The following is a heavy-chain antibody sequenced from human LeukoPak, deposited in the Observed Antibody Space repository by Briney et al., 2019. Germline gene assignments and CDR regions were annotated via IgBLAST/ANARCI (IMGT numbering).Heavy chain of an antibody. Sequence: PGGSLRLSCAASGFTFSSYWMSWVRQAPGKGLEWVANIKQDGSEKYYVDSVKGRFTISRDNAKNSLYLQMNSLRAEDTAVYYCARVIMYYDFWSGTDYWGQGTLVTVSS. V-gene: IGHV3-7*01. D-gene: IGHD3-3*01. CDR3: ARVIMYYDFWSGTDY. J-gene: IGHJ4*02. CDR2: IKQDGSEK. CDR1: GFTFSSYW.